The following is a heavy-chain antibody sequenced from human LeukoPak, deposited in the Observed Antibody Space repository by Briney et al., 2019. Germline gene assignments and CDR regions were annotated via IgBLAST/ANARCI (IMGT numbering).Heavy chain of an antibody. CDR2: INPNHGDT. J-gene: IGHJ6*03. D-gene: IGHD6-6*01. CDR1: GYTFTNYY. V-gene: IGHV1-2*02. Sequence: ASVKVSCKASGYTFTNYYMHWVRQAPGQGLEWMGWINPNHGDTNYAQKFQDRVSMTRDTSISTAYMHLSRLRSADTAVYYCARDWGVSARPGYMDVWGKGTTVTVSS. CDR3: ARDWGVSARPGYMDV.